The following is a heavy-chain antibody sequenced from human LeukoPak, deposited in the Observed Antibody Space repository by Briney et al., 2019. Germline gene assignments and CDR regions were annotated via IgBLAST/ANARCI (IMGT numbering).Heavy chain of an antibody. CDR2: TYTSGST. V-gene: IGHV4-61*02. CDR1: GGSISSGSYY. CDR3: ARDWGSGSPFDP. D-gene: IGHD3-10*01. J-gene: IGHJ5*02. Sequence: SETLSLTCTVSGGSISSGSYYWSCIRQPAGKGLEWIGRTYTSGSTNYNPSLKSRVTISVDTSKNQFSLKLSSVTAADTAVYYCARDWGSGSPFDPWGQGTLVTVSS.